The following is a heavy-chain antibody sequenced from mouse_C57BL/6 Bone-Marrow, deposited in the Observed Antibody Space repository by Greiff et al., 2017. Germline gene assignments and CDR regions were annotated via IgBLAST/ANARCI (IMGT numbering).Heavy chain of an antibody. Sequence: QVQLQQSGAELARPGASVKLSCKASGYTFTSYGISWVKQRTGQGLEWIGEIYPRSGNTYYNEKFKGKATLTADKSSSTAYMELRSLTSEDSAVYFCARRVTTVVARGFAYWGQGTLVTVSA. CDR2: IYPRSGNT. V-gene: IGHV1-81*01. J-gene: IGHJ3*01. D-gene: IGHD1-1*01. CDR3: ARRVTTVVARGFAY. CDR1: GYTFTSYG.